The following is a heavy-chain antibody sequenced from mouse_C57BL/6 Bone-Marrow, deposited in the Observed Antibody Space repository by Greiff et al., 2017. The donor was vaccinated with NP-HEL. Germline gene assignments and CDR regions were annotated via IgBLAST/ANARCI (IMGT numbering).Heavy chain of an antibody. CDR1: GFNIKDDY. D-gene: IGHD2-10*01. CDR2: IDPENGDT. Sequence: EVQRVESGAELVRPGASVKLSCTASGFNIKDDYMHWVKQRPEQGLEWIGWIDPENGDTEYASKFQGKATITADTSSNTAYLQLSSLTSEDTAVYYCTTHPLLWSAYWGQGTLVTVSA. CDR3: TTHPLLWSAY. J-gene: IGHJ3*01. V-gene: IGHV14-4*01.